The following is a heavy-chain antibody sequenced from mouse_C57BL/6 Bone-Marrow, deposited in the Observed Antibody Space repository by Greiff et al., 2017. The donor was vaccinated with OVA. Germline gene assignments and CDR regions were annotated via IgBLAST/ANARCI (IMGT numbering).Heavy chain of an antibody. J-gene: IGHJ2*01. CDR1: GFTFSDYG. V-gene: IGHV5-17*01. CDR3: ARRDYSDY. Sequence: EVKLMESGGGLVKPGGSLKLSCADSGFTFSDYGMHWVRQAPEQGLEWVAYISSGSSTIYYADTVKGRFTISRDNAKNTLFLQMTSLRSEDTAMYYCARRDYSDYWGQGTTLTVSS. CDR2: ISSGSSTI.